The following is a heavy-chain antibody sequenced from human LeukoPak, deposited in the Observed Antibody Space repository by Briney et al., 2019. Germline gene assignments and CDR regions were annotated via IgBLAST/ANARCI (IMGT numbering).Heavy chain of an antibody. CDR1: GYTFISYD. Sequence: GASVKVSCKASGYTFISYDINWVRQATGQRLEWMEYMNPNSGNTRYAQKVQRRVTMTRNTSISTAYIELSSLTSDDTAVYYCTRVPRTAVGIWGQGTMVTVSS. V-gene: IGHV1-8*01. CDR2: MNPNSGNT. J-gene: IGHJ3*02. CDR3: TRVPRTAVGI. D-gene: IGHD6-13*01.